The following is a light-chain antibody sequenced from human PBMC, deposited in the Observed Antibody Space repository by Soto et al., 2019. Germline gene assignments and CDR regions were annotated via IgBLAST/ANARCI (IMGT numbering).Light chain of an antibody. CDR3: QSYDSSLSGMV. CDR1: TSNIGAGYD. V-gene: IGLV1-40*01. Sequence: QSVLTQPPSVSGAPGQRVTISCSGSTSNIGAGYDVLWYQQFPGTAPKLLIYSNYNRPSGVPDRFSGSKSGTSASLAITGLQADDEAEYFCQSYDSSLSGMVFGGGTKLTVL. CDR2: SNY. J-gene: IGLJ2*01.